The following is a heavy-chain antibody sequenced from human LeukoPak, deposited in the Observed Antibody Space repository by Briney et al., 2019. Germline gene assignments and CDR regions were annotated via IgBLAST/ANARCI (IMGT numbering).Heavy chain of an antibody. Sequence: GGSLRLSCAASGFTFSGYGMHWVRQAPGKGLEWVAVIWYDGSNKYYADSVKGRFTISRDNSKNTLYLQMNSLRAEDTAVYYCARDRTRYSGYDYDAFDIWGQGTMVTVSS. J-gene: IGHJ3*02. V-gene: IGHV3-33*01. D-gene: IGHD5-12*01. CDR3: ARDRTRYSGYDYDAFDI. CDR2: IWYDGSNK. CDR1: GFTFSGYG.